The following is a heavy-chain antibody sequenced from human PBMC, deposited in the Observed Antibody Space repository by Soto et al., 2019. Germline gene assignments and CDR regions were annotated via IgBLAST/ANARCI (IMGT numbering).Heavy chain of an antibody. J-gene: IGHJ4*02. CDR2: IIPIFGTA. D-gene: IGHD3-22*01. CDR3: ARSYYYDSSGYLLVPYYFDY. V-gene: IGHV1-69*06. Sequence: SVKVSCKASGGTFRSYAISWVRQAPGQGLEWMGGIIPIFGTANYAQKFQGRVTITADKSTSTAYMELSSLRSEDTAVYYCARSYYYDSSGYLLVPYYFDYWGQGTLVTVSS. CDR1: GGTFRSYA.